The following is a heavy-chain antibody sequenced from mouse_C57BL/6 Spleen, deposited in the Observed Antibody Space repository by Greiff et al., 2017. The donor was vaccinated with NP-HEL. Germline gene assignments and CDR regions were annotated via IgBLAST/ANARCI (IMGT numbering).Heavy chain of an antibody. CDR2: FYPGSGSI. CDR3: ARHEEGYYGSSSYFDY. Sequence: VQLQQSGAELVKPGASVKLSCKASGYTFTEYTIHWVKQRSGQGLEWIGWFYPGSGSIKYNEKFKDKATLTADKSSSTVYMELSRSTSEDSAVYFCARHEEGYYGSSSYFDYWGQGTTLTVSS. V-gene: IGHV1-62-2*01. D-gene: IGHD1-1*01. J-gene: IGHJ2*01. CDR1: GYTFTEYT.